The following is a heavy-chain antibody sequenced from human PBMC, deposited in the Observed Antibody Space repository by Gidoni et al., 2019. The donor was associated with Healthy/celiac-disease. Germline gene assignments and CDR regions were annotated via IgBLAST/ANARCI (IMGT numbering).Heavy chain of an antibody. D-gene: IGHD6-13*01. CDR2: ISAYHGNA. Sequence: QVQLVQAGAEVKKTGAPVKVSCKASGYTFTSYGISWVRQAPGQGLEWMGWISAYHGNANYAQKLHGRVPMTTDTSTSTAYMELRGLRSDDTAVYYCARERGIGRGFDYWGQGTLVTVSS. J-gene: IGHJ4*02. V-gene: IGHV1-18*01. CDR3: ARERGIGRGFDY. CDR1: GYTFTSYG.